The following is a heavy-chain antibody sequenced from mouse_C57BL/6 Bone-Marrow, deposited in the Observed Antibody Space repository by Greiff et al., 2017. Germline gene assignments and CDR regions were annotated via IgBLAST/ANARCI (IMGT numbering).Heavy chain of an antibody. Sequence: EVHLVESGPGLVKPSQSLSLTCSVTGYSITSGYYWNWIRQFPGNKLEWMGYISYDGSNNYNPSLKNRISITRDTSKNQFILKLNSVTTEDTATYYCARAQYYGSSLDYWGQGTTLTVSS. CDR3: ARAQYYGSSLDY. CDR2: ISYDGSN. CDR1: GYSITSGYY. V-gene: IGHV3-6*01. D-gene: IGHD1-1*01. J-gene: IGHJ2*01.